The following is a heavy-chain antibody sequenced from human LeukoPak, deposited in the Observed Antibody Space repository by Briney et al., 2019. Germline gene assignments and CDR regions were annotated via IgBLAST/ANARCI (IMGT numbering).Heavy chain of an antibody. CDR3: TRGVITLWLDY. V-gene: IGHV1-18*04. D-gene: IGHD5-18*01. CDR2: ISAYNGNT. Sequence: GASGKLCCKASGYTFTSYGISRGRQAPGQGLEWRGWISAYNGNTNYAQKLQGRVTMTTDTSTSTAYMQLTSLRSDDTAVYYCTRGVITLWLDYWGQGTLVTVSS. CDR1: GYTFTSYG. J-gene: IGHJ4*02.